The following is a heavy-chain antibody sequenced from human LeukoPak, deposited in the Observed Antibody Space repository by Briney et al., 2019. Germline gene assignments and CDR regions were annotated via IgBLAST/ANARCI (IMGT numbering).Heavy chain of an antibody. D-gene: IGHD5-18*01. J-gene: IGHJ4*02. V-gene: IGHV1-46*01. Sequence: ASVKVSCKASGYTFSSYYMHWVRQAPGQGLEWMGIINPSGGGTNYAQKFQGRVTMTRDTSTSTVYMELSSLRSEDTAVYYCARGLGSWIQLWQFDYWGQGTLVTVSS. CDR3: ARGLGSWIQLWQFDY. CDR2: INPSGGGT. CDR1: GYTFSSYY.